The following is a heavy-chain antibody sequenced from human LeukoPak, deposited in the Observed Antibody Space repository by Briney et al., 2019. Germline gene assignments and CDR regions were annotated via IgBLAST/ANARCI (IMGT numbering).Heavy chain of an antibody. D-gene: IGHD5-24*01. Sequence: GGSLRLSCGASGFIFSKYGMHWVRQAPGKGLEWVAFINDKGVDKNYADSVKGRFTMSRDSSKNTLYLQMDTLRAEDTAEYYCAKWLRVATTYFDSWGQGVLVTVSS. CDR2: INDKGVDK. CDR1: GFIFSKYG. J-gene: IGHJ4*02. CDR3: AKWLRVATTYFDS. V-gene: IGHV3-30*02.